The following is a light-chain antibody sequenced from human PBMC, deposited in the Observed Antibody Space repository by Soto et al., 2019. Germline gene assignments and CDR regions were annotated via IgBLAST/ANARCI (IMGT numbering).Light chain of an antibody. CDR1: ETITNND. CDR3: HHYGSSPPYT. V-gene: IGKV3-20*01. J-gene: IGKJ2*01. Sequence: EIVLMQSPDILSLSPGERATVSCRASETITNNDLAWYQQKPGQAPRLLLYGASTRPTGIPDMFSVSGSGTDFTLTIDRLEPEDFAVYFCHHYGSSPPYTFGQGTKLYIK. CDR2: GAS.